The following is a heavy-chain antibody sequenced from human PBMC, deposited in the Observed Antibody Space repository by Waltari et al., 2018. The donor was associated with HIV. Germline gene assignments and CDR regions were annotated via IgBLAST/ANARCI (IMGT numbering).Heavy chain of an antibody. D-gene: IGHD5-12*01. CDR1: GFTFDDYG. J-gene: IGHJ4*02. V-gene: IGHV3-9*01. CDR2: ISWNRCGL. Sequence: EVQLVESGGGLVQPGRSLRLSCEASGFTFDDYGMHWVRQAPGKGLEWVSGISWNRCGLGYADSVKGRFTISRDNAKNSLYLQLNSLRAEDTAVYYCVKLKSSGYDFSYFDYWGQGTLVTVSS. CDR3: VKLKSSGYDFSYFDY.